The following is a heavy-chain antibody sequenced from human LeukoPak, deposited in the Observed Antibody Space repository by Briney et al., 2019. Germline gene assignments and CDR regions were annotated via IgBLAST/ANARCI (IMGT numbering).Heavy chain of an antibody. CDR2: IYHSGST. D-gene: IGHD3-10*01. Sequence: PSQTLSLTCAVSGGSISSGGYSWSWIRQPPGKGLEWIVYIYHSGSTYYNPSLKSRVTISVDRSKNQFSLKLSSVTAADTAVYYCARSPYYYGSGTHFDYWGQGTLVTVSS. J-gene: IGHJ4*02. V-gene: IGHV4-30-2*01. CDR3: ARSPYYYGSGTHFDY. CDR1: GGSISSGGYS.